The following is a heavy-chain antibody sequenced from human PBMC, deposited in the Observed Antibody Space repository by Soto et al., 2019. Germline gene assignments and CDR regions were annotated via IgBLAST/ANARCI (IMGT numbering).Heavy chain of an antibody. CDR3: GKVLVGATGHTDSDS. CDR1: GGSIYRSGYY. CDR2: IDYNGVT. J-gene: IGHJ4*02. D-gene: IGHD2-15*01. Sequence: SETLSLTCTVSGGSIYRSGYYWVWIRQPPGRGLEWIGNIDYNGVTYSNPSLKSRVTISRDTSRNQFSLKLTSVTAADTALYYCGKVLVGATGHTDSDSWGPGTLVTVSS. V-gene: IGHV4-39*01.